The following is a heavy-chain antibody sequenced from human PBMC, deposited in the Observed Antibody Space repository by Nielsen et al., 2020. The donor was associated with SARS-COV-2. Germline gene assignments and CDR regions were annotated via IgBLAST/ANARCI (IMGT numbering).Heavy chain of an antibody. CDR2: ISSSGGTT. V-gene: IGHV3-11*01. J-gene: IGHJ4*02. Sequence: GGSLRLSCAASGFTFSDHYMSWIRQPPGRGLEWVSYISSSGGTTNYADSVTGRFTISRDNAKNSLFLQMNSLRAKDTGIYYCARDRDIDYFDSWGQGTLVTVSS. CDR3: ARDRDIDYFDS. CDR1: GFTFSDHY.